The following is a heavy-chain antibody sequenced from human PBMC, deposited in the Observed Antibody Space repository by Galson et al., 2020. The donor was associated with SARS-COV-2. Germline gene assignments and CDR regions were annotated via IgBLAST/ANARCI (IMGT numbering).Heavy chain of an antibody. CDR1: GFTLDSLW. V-gene: IGHV3-7*03. D-gene: IGHD2-21*01. J-gene: IGHJ4*02. CDR3: AGGWGWLIDL. Sequence: QLGEYLNLSCASSGFTLDSLWMNWVRQAPGKGLEWLAIIKQDGGEVFYADSVRGRFTISRDNAENSLYLRMNNLRVDDTAVYYCAGGWGWLIDLWGQGTLVTVSS. CDR2: IKQDGGEV.